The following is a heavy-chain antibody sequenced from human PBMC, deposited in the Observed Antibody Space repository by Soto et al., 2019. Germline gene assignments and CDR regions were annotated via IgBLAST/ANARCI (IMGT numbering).Heavy chain of an antibody. V-gene: IGHV3-66*01. CDR2: MFYGGST. J-gene: IGHJ6*02. D-gene: IGHD3-10*01. CDR3: ATTGMGITLYYYYHGMDV. CDR1: GFTVSTHY. Sequence: EVQLVESGGGLVQPGGSLRLSCAASGFTVSTHYMTWVRQAPGKGLEWVSVMFYGGSTYYADFVKGRFTISRDDSENTLYLQMNSLRAEDTAVYYCATTGMGITLYYYYHGMDVWGQGTTVTVSS.